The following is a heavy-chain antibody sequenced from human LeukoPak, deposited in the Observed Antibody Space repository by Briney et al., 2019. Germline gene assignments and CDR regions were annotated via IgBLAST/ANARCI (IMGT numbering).Heavy chain of an antibody. CDR2: ISGTSSYT. V-gene: IGHV3-11*06. J-gene: IGHJ4*02. D-gene: IGHD3-10*01. CDR1: GFTFSDYY. Sequence: GGSLRLSCAASGFTFSDYYMSWIRHAPGKGLEWVSYISGTSSYTNYADSVKGRFTVSRDNAKNSLYLHMSSLRDEDTAVYYCAGDSGYAFDYWGRGTLVTASS. CDR3: AGDSGYAFDY.